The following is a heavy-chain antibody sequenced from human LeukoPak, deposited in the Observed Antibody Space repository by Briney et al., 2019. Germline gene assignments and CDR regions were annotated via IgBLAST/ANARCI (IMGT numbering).Heavy chain of an antibody. V-gene: IGHV4-61*02. CDR3: ARDWCSSTSCPRAFDI. J-gene: IGHJ3*02. CDR1: GGSISSGSYY. Sequence: SETLSLTCAVSGGSISSGSYYWSWIRQPAGKGLEWIGRIYTSGSTNYNPSLKSRVTISVDTSKNQFSLKLSSVTAADTAVYYCARDWCSSTSCPRAFDIWGQGTMVTVSS. CDR2: IYTSGST. D-gene: IGHD2-2*01.